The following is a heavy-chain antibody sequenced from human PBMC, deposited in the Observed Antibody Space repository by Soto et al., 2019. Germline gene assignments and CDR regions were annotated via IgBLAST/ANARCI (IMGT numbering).Heavy chain of an antibody. CDR2: MNPNSGNT. Sequence: GASVKVSCKASGYTFTSYDISWVRQATGQGLEWMGWMNPNSGNTGCAQKFQGRVTMTRNTSISTAYMELSSLRSEDTAVYYCARGIAAAYNWFDPWGQGTLVTVSS. CDR1: GYTFTSYD. D-gene: IGHD6-13*01. J-gene: IGHJ5*02. V-gene: IGHV1-8*01. CDR3: ARGIAAAYNWFDP.